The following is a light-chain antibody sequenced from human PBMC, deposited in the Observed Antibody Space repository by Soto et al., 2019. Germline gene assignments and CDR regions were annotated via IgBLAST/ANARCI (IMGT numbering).Light chain of an antibody. CDR2: GAS. V-gene: IGKV3-11*01. J-gene: IGKJ5*01. CDR3: QKRSQWPPMT. CDR1: QSVSSN. Sequence: EIVMTQSPATLSVSPGERATLSCRASQSVSSNLAWYQQKPGQAPRLLIYGASNRATGIPARFSGSGSATDFTLTISSLEPEDFAVYYCQKRSQWPPMTFGQGTRLEIK.